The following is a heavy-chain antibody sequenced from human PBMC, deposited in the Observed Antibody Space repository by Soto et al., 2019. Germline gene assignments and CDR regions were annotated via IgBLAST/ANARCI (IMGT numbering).Heavy chain of an antibody. Sequence: ASVKVSCKASGYTFSTYYMHWVRQAPGQGYEWMGIINPSGGSTTYAQKFQGRVTMTRDTSTTTVYMELSSLKSEDTAVYYCARYDYTGYYFHYWGQGTLVTVSS. CDR3: ARYDYTGYYFHY. J-gene: IGHJ4*02. V-gene: IGHV1-46*01. D-gene: IGHD4-4*01. CDR2: INPSGGST. CDR1: GYTFSTYY.